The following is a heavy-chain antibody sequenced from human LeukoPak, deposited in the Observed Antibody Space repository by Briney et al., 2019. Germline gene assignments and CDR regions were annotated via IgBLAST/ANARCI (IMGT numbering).Heavy chain of an antibody. CDR3: ARGVRYEQWLGWFDP. CDR2: IYTSGST. J-gene: IGHJ5*02. Sequence: SETLSLTCTVSGGSISSYYWSWIRQPAGKGLEWIGRIYTSGSTNYNPSLKSRVTISVDTSKNQFSLKLSSVTAADTAVYYCARGVRYEQWLGWFDPWGQGTLVTVSS. CDR1: GGSISSYY. D-gene: IGHD6-19*01. V-gene: IGHV4-4*07.